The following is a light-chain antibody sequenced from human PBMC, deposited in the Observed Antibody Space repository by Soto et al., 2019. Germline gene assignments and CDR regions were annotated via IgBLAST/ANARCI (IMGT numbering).Light chain of an antibody. J-gene: IGLJ1*01. CDR2: EVS. Sequence: QSALTQPASVSGSPGQSITISCIGTSSDVGGYNYVSWYQQHPGKVPKLIIYEVSNRPSGVSDRFSGSKSGNTASLTITGLQAEDEADYYCYSHTSTSTYVFGTGTKLTVL. V-gene: IGLV2-14*01. CDR1: SSDVGGYNY. CDR3: YSHTSTSTYV.